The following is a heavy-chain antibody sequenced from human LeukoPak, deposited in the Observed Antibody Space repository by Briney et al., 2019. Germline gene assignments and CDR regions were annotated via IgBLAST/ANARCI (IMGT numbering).Heavy chain of an antibody. CDR3: AKEGARAAAPFDY. CDR1: GFTFDDYA. CDR2: ISWNSGSI. J-gene: IGHJ4*02. D-gene: IGHD6-13*01. V-gene: IGHV3-9*01. Sequence: GRSLRLSCAASGFTFDDYAMHWVRQAPGKGLEWISGISWNSGSIGYADSVKGRFTISRDNAKNSLYLQMNSLRAEDTALYYCAKEGARAAAPFDYWGQGTLVTVSS.